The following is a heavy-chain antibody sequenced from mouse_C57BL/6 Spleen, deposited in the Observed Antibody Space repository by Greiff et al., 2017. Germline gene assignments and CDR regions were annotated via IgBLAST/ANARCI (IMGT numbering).Heavy chain of an antibody. J-gene: IGHJ2*01. Sequence: EVQLKESGPELVKPGASVKMSCKASGYTFTDYNMHWVKQSHGKSLEWIGYINPNNGGTSYNQKFKGKATLTVNKSSSTAYMELRSLTSEDSAVYYCARYGRGYFDYWGQGTTLTVSS. CDR2: INPNNGGT. D-gene: IGHD1-1*02. CDR1: GYTFTDYN. CDR3: ARYGRGYFDY. V-gene: IGHV1-22*01.